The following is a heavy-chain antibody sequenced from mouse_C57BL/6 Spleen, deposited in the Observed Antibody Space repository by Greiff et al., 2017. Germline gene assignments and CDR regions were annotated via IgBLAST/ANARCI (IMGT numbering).Heavy chain of an antibody. V-gene: IGHV5-17*01. CDR2: ISSGSSTI. J-gene: IGHJ3*01. CDR3: ARGDYYGSRPWFAY. Sequence: EVQLVESGGGLVKPGGSLKLSCAASGFTFSDYGMHWVRQAPEKGLEWVAYISSGSSTIYYADTVKGRFTISRDNAKNTLFLQMTSLRSEDTAMYYCARGDYYGSRPWFAYWGQGTLVTVSA. D-gene: IGHD1-1*01. CDR1: GFTFSDYG.